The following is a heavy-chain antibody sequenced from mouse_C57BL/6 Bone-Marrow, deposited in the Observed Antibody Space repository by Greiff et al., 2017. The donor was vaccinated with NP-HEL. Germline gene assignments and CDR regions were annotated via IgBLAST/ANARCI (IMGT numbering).Heavy chain of an antibody. Sequence: QLPGAELVKPGASVKLSCKASGYTFTSYWMQWVKQRPGQGLEWIGEIDPSDSYTNYNQKFKGKATLTVDTSSSTAYMQLSSLTSEDSAVYYCARQGSNYFDYWGQGTTLTVSS. CDR3: ARQGSNYFDY. CDR1: GYTFTSYW. D-gene: IGHD1-1*01. CDR2: IDPSDSYT. J-gene: IGHJ2*01. V-gene: IGHV1-50*01.